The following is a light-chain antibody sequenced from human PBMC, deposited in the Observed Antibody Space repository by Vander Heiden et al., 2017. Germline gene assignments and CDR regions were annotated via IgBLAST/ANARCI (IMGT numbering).Light chain of an antibody. CDR2: KAS. V-gene: IGKV1-5*03. CDR3: QQYNSYSRT. Sequence: DIQMNQSPSTLSASVGDRVTITCRASQSISSWLAWYQQKPGKAPKLLIYKASSLESGVPSRFSGSGSGTEFTLTISSRQPDDFATYYCQQYNSYSRTFGQGTKVEIK. J-gene: IGKJ1*01. CDR1: QSISSW.